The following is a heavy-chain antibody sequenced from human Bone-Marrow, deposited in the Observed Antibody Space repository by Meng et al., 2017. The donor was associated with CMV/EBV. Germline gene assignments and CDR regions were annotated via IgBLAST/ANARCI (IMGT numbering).Heavy chain of an antibody. V-gene: IGHV3-30*04. CDR1: GFTFSTYA. D-gene: IGHD6-6*01. J-gene: IGHJ4*02. CDR2: ISYDGSNK. CDR3: ARELEYSSSFDY. Sequence: GESLKISCAASGFTFSTYAMHWVRQAPGKGLEWVAVISYDGSNKYYADSVKGRFTISRDNSKNTLYLQMNSLRAEDTAVYYCARELEYSSSFDYWGQGTLVTVSS.